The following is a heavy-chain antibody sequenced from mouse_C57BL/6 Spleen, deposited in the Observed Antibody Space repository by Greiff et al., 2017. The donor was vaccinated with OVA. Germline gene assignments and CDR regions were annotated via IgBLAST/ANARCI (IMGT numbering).Heavy chain of an antibody. CDR1: GYTFTSYG. J-gene: IGHJ1*03. CDR3: ARPNGYDGYFDV. Sequence: QVHVKQSGAELARPGASVKLSCKASGYTFTSYGISWVKQRTGQGLEWIGEIYPRSGNTYYNEKFKGKATLTADKSSSTAYMELRSLTSEDSAVYFCARPNGYDGYFDVWGTGTTVTVSS. D-gene: IGHD2-2*01. V-gene: IGHV1-81*01. CDR2: IYPRSGNT.